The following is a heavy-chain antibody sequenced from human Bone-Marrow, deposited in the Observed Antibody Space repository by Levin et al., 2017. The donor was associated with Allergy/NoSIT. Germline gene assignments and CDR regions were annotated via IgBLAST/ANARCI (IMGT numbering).Heavy chain of an antibody. CDR1: GFTVSTNY. CDR2: IYTGGST. J-gene: IGHJ4*02. Sequence: GESLNISCVASGFTVSTNYMSWVRQAPGKGLEWVSAIYTGGSTYYADSVKGRFTISRDNSKNTLYLQMNSLRADDMALYYCARARAYYYDSSGYLDWGQGTPVTVSS. D-gene: IGHD3-22*01. V-gene: IGHV3-53*01. CDR3: ARARAYYYDSSGYLD.